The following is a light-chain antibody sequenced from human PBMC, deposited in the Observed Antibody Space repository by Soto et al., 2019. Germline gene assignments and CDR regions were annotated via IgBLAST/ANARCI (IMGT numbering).Light chain of an antibody. CDR2: DVS. Sequence: EIVLTQSPATLSLSPGERATLSCRASQSVRSSFFDWYQQKPGQAPRLLIYDVSIRATGIPDRFSGSGSGTDFPLTSNRLEPEDVAVYSCQHYENSVMYTFGQGTKLELK. CDR3: QHYENSVMYT. J-gene: IGKJ2*01. V-gene: IGKV3-20*01. CDR1: QSVRSSF.